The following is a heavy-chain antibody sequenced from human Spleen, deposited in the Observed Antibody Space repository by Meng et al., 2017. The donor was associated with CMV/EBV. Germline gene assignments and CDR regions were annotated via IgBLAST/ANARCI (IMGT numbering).Heavy chain of an antibody. D-gene: IGHD2/OR15-2a*01. Sequence: SETLSLTCTVSGYSISSGYYWGWIRQPPGKGLEWIGSIYHSGSTYYNPSLKSRVTISVDTSKNQFSLKLSSVTAADTAVYFCARARRYCNENGCYFYEMDVWGQRTMVTVSS. V-gene: IGHV4-38-2*02. CDR3: ARARRYCNENGCYFYEMDV. CDR1: GYSISSGYY. CDR2: IYHSGST. J-gene: IGHJ6*02.